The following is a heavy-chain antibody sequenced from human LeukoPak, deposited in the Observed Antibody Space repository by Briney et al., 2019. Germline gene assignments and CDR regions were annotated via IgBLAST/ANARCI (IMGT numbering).Heavy chain of an antibody. CDR2: IFQSGST. CDR1: GGSISSGDYS. D-gene: IGHD1-1*01. V-gene: IGHV4-30-2*01. J-gene: IGHJ5*02. CDR3: ARVGSDWNDVRYNWFDP. Sequence: SSETLSLTCAVSGGSISSGDYSWSWIRQPPGKGLEWIGYIFQSGSTYYNPSLKSRVTISVDRSKNQFSLKMSSVTAADTAVYYCARVGSDWNDVRYNWFDPWGQGTLVTVSS.